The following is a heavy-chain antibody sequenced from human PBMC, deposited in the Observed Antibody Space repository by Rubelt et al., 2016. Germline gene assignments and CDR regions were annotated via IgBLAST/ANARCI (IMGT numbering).Heavy chain of an antibody. CDR1: GVSISGSSYY. CDR2: IYYSGSP. J-gene: IGHJ5*02. Sequence: QVQLQESGPGLVKPSETLSLTCTVSGVSISGSSYYWGWIRQPPGKGLEWIGTIYYSGSPYYNPSLKSRVTISVDTSKNPCSRKLTSVTAADTAVDYGAGQGGPSSHIDPWGQGTLVTVAS. D-gene: IGHD3-16*01. V-gene: IGHV4-39*01. CDR3: AGQGGPSSHIDP.